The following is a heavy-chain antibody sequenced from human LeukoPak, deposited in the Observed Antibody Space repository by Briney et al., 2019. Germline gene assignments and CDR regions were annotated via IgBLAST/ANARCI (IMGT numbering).Heavy chain of an antibody. CDR2: ISATGDTT. CDR1: GFTFNNFA. V-gene: IGHV3-23*01. Sequence: RGSLRLSCAASGFTFNNFAMTWVRQAPGKGLDWVSGISATGDTTFYADSVKGRFTISRDNSKNSLYLQMTGLRPEDTALYYCAKHLRATNTYIFFGLDVWGQGTTVTVSS. J-gene: IGHJ6*02. CDR3: AKHLRATNTYIFFGLDV. D-gene: IGHD1-26*01.